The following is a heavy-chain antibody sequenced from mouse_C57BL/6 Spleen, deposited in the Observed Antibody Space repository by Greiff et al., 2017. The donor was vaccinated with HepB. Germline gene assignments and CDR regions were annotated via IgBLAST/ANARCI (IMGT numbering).Heavy chain of an antibody. CDR3: ARPWGYAIDY. CDR2: ISSGSSTI. J-gene: IGHJ4*01. Sequence: DVQLVESGGGLVKPGGSLKLSCAASGFTFSDYGMHWVRQAPEKGLEWVAYISSGSSTIYYADTVKGRFTLSRENAKNTLFLQMTSLRSEDTAMYYWARPWGYAIDYWGQGTSVTVSS. V-gene: IGHV5-17*01. CDR1: GFTFSDYG.